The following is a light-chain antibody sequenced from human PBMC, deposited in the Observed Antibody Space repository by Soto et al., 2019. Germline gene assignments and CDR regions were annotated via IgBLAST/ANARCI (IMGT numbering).Light chain of an antibody. CDR2: GAF. V-gene: IGKV3-15*01. CDR1: QSVISS. CDR3: QHYNNWLRT. J-gene: IGKJ4*01. Sequence: IVVTQSPALLSVSPGERVTLSCRASQSVISSIAWYQQKLGQAPRLLIYGAFTRATGIPARFSGSGSGTEFFLTISSLQSKVFAMYYCQHYNNWLRTFGGGTKVEIK.